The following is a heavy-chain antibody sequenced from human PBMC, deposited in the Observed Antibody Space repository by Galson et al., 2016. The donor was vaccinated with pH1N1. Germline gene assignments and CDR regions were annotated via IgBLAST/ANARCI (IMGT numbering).Heavy chain of an antibody. CDR2: ISRNSGSI. CDR1: GFTFSSYP. CDR3: AREDRSGYGYFDY. Sequence: SLRLSCAASGFTFSSYPMNWVRQAPGKGLEWVASISRNSGSIYYRDTVKGRFTISRDNAKNSLFLQMNTLGAEETAVYFCAREDRSGYGYFDYWGQGTLVTVSS. J-gene: IGHJ4*02. D-gene: IGHD3-22*01. V-gene: IGHV3-21*01.